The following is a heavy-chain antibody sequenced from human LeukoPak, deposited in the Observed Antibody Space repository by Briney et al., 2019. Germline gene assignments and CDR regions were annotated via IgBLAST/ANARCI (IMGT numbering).Heavy chain of an antibody. Sequence: SGGSLRLSCAASAFTFSNYWMSWVRQAPGKGLEWVANINQDGSEIYYVDSVKGRFTISRDNAKNSLYLQINSVRTDDTTVDYFSRDQGSMDGVRTNNLDFGLLGRGTLVTVSS. J-gene: IGHJ2*01. CDR2: INQDGSEI. CDR1: AFTFSNYW. V-gene: IGHV3-7*01. D-gene: IGHD1/OR15-1a*01. CDR3: SRDQGSMDGVRTNNLDFGL.